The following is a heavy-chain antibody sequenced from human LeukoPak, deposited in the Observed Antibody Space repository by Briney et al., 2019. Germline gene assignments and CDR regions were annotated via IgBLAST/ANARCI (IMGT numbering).Heavy chain of an antibody. CDR2: IYHSGST. J-gene: IGHJ5*02. CDR1: GGSISSGGYS. Sequence: SETLSLTCAVSGGSISSGGYSWSWIRQPPGKGLEWIGYIYHSGSTYYNPSLKSRVTISVDRSKNQFSLKLSSVTAADTAVYYCARISTGGQGWFDPWGQGTLVTVSS. D-gene: IGHD1-14*01. V-gene: IGHV4-30-2*01. CDR3: ARISTGGQGWFDP.